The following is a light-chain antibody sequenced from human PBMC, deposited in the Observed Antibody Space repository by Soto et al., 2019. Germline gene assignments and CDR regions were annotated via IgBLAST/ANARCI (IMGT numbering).Light chain of an antibody. V-gene: IGKV1-33*01. CDR3: QQYCSTPSN. CDR2: DTS. Sequence: DIQMTQSPSSLSASVGDRVTITCQASQDISNYSNWYQQKPGKAPKLLINDTSNVVTGVLLRFSASGCGTDFSLTITTLHALDVAVYCCQQYCSTPSNFGQGTRLEIK. CDR1: QDISNY. J-gene: IGKJ5*01.